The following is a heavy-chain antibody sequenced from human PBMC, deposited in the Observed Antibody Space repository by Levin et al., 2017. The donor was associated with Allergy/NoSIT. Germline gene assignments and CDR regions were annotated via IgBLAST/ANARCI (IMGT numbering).Heavy chain of an antibody. CDR2: ISGSGGNT. CDR1: GFTFSNYD. J-gene: IGHJ5*02. V-gene: IGHV3-23*01. CDR3: AKGRQRDWFDP. Sequence: PGGSLRLSCAASGFTFSNYDMNWVRQAPGKGLEWVSTISGSGGNTNYADSVKGRFTISRDNSKNTLYLQMNSLRAEDTAVYYCAKGRQRDWFDPWGQGTLVTVSS.